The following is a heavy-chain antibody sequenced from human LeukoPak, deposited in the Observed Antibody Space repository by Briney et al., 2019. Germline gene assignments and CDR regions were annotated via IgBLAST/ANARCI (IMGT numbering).Heavy chain of an antibody. J-gene: IGHJ5*02. CDR2: INHSGST. D-gene: IGHD6-6*01. Sequence: SETLSLTCGVHGGPFSGYHWSWIRLRPGKGLEWIGDINHSGSTHYNPSLKSRVTISVDTSNNQFSPKLHSVTAADTAVYYCARGFPSSSRWFDPWGQGTLVTVSS. V-gene: IGHV4-34*01. CDR1: GGPFSGYH. CDR3: ARGFPSSSRWFDP.